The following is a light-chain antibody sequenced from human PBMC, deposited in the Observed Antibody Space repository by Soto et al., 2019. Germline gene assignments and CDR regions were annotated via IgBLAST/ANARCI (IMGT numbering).Light chain of an antibody. Sequence: SVLTQPPSASGSPGQSVTISCTGTKNDIGVYDFVSWYQHHPGKAPRLIIYEVVQRPSGVPDRFPGSKSGNTASLTVSGLQAADEADYFCKSYAGSNTYVFGSGTKVTVL. V-gene: IGLV2-8*01. CDR3: KSYAGSNTYV. J-gene: IGLJ1*01. CDR2: EVV. CDR1: KNDIGVYDF.